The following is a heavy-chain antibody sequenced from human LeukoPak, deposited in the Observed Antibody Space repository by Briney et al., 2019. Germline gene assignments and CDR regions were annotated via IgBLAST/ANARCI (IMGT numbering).Heavy chain of an antibody. J-gene: IGHJ4*02. CDR3: AKDLASYYYDSSGSTPYFDY. V-gene: IGHV3-23*01. Sequence: PGGSLRLSCAASGFTFSSYAMSWVRQAPGKGLEWVSAISGSGGSTCYADSVKGRFTISRDNSKNTLYLQMNSLRAEDTAVYYCAKDLASYYYDSSGSTPYFDYWGQGTLVTVSS. D-gene: IGHD3-22*01. CDR2: ISGSGGST. CDR1: GFTFSSYA.